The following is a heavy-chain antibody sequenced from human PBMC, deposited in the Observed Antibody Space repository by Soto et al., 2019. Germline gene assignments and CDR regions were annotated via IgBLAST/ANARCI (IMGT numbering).Heavy chain of an antibody. CDR2: INAGNGNT. J-gene: IGHJ6*02. CDR3: AREMPSAAGTYYYYYGMDV. Sequence: SVKVSCKASGYTFTSYAMHWVRQAPGQRLEWMGWINAGNGNTKYSQKFQGRVTITRDTSASTAYMELSSLRSEDTAVYYCAREMPSAAGTYYYYYGMDVWGQGTTVTVSS. CDR1: GYTFTSYA. V-gene: IGHV1-3*01. D-gene: IGHD6-13*01.